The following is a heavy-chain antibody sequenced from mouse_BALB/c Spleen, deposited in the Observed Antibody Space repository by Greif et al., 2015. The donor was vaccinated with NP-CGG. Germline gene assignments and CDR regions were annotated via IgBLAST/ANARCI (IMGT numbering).Heavy chain of an antibody. J-gene: IGHJ3*01. D-gene: IGHD1-1*01. CDR1: GFTFSSFG. CDR3: ARSGSTWFAY. CDR2: ISSGSSTI. V-gene: IGHV5-17*02. Sequence: EVQVVESGGGLVQPGGSRKLSCAASGFTFSSFGMHWVRQAPEKGLEWVAYISSGSSTIYYADTVKSRFTISRDNPKNTLFLQMTSLRSEDTAMYYCARSGSTWFAYWGQGTLVTVSA.